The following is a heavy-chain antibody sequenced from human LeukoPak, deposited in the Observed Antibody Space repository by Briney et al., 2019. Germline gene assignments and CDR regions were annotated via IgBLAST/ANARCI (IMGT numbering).Heavy chain of an antibody. Sequence: VASVKVSCKVSGYTLTELSVHWVRQAPGKGLEWMGGFDPEDGETIYAQKFQGRVTMTEDTSTDTAYMELSSLRSEDTAVYCCATSRDYYDSSGYYYYRYYYGMDVWGQGTTVTVSS. V-gene: IGHV1-24*01. D-gene: IGHD3-22*01. CDR1: GYTLTELS. CDR2: FDPEDGET. CDR3: ATSRDYYDSSGYYYYRYYYGMDV. J-gene: IGHJ6*02.